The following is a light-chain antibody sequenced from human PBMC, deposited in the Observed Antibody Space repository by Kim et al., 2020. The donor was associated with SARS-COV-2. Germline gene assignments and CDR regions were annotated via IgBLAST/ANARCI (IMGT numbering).Light chain of an antibody. CDR3: QVWDTSSYHVV. J-gene: IGLJ2*01. CDR1: NIGSKS. Sequence: SYELTQPPSVSVAPGKTASITCGGNNIGSKSVHWYQQKPGQAPALVIYYDSDRPSGIPERFSGSNSGNTATLTISRVEAGDEADYYCQVWDTSSYHVVFGGGTQLTVL. CDR2: YDS. V-gene: IGLV3-21*04.